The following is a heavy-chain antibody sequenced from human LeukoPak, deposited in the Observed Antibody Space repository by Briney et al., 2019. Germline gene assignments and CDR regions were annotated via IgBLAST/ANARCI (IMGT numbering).Heavy chain of an antibody. D-gene: IGHD1-26*01. CDR2: INTSGNT. Sequence: SETLSLTCTVSGVSISTGSYYWSWIRQPAGKGLEWIGCINTSGNTNYNPSLKSRVTISLDTSKNQFSLNLNSVTAADTAVYYCARESLWNSGTLLRWGQGTLVTVSS. CDR3: ARESLWNSGTLLR. V-gene: IGHV4-61*02. CDR1: GVSISTGSYY. J-gene: IGHJ4*02.